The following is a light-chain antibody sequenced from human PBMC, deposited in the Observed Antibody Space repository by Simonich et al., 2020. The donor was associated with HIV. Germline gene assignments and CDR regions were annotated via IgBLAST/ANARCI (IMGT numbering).Light chain of an antibody. CDR1: QGISSW. CDR2: AAS. J-gene: IGKJ1*01. Sequence: DIQMTQSPSSVYASVGDRVPINCRASQGISSWLAWFQHKPGKAHKLLMYAASTLQSGVPSRFSGSGSGTKFTLTITSLQPEDFATYYCQQAIGFPRTFGQGTKVEIK. V-gene: IGKV1-12*01. CDR3: QQAIGFPRT.